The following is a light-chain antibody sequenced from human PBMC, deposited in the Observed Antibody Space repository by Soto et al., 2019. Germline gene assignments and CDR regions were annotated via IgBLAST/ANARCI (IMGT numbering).Light chain of an antibody. V-gene: IGKV3D-20*02. CDR3: HQYNNWPLT. CDR1: QSVSSTF. CDR2: GAS. Sequence: EIVLTQSPATLSLSPGEGATLSCRASQSVSSTFLAWYQHKPGRPPRLLIYGASSRATDIPDRFSGGGSGTDFTLTISSLQSEDFAVYYCHQYNNWPLTFGGGTKVEIK. J-gene: IGKJ4*01.